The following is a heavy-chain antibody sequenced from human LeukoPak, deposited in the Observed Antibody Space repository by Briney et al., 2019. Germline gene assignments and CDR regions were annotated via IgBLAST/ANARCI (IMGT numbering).Heavy chain of an antibody. Sequence: SETLSLTCAVYGGSFSGYYWSWIRQPPGKGLEWIGEINHSGSTNYNPSLKSRVTIPVDTSKNQFSLKLSSVTAADTAVYYCARGRVTPDYWGQGTLVTVSS. D-gene: IGHD2-21*02. CDR1: GGSFSGYY. J-gene: IGHJ4*02. CDR3: ARGRVTPDY. CDR2: INHSGST. V-gene: IGHV4-34*01.